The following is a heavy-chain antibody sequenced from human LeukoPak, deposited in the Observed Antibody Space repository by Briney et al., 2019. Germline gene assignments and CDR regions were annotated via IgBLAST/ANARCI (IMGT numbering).Heavy chain of an antibody. J-gene: IGHJ4*02. CDR3: ARGHPGGIAVAGTYYFDY. Sequence: SETLSLTCAVYGGSFSGYYWSWIRQPPGKGLEWIGEINHSGSTNYNPSLKSRVTISVDTSKNQFSLKLSSVTAADTAVYYCARGHPGGIAVAGTYYFDYWGQGTLVTVSS. CDR1: GGSFSGYY. V-gene: IGHV4-34*01. D-gene: IGHD6-19*01. CDR2: INHSGST.